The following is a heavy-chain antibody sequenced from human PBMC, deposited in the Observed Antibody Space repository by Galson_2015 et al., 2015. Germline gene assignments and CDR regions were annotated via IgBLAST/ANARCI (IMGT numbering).Heavy chain of an antibody. CDR1: GFTFSSYE. Sequence: SLRLSCAASGFTFSSYEMNWVRQAPGKGLEWVSYISSSGSTIYYADSVKGRFTISRDNAKNSLYLQMNSLSAEDTAVYYCARDQGGLTFDYWGQGTLVTVSS. V-gene: IGHV3-48*03. J-gene: IGHJ4*02. D-gene: IGHD3-9*01. CDR2: ISSSGSTI. CDR3: ARDQGGLTFDY.